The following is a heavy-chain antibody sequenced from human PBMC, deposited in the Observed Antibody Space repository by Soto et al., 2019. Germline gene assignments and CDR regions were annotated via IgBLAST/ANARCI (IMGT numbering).Heavy chain of an antibody. CDR2: IYPGDSDT. V-gene: IGHV5-51*01. D-gene: IGHD3-16*01. J-gene: IGHJ6*02. CDR1: GYRFSSYW. CDR3: ARQGSNGAYYYYGMDV. Sequence: GESLKISCKGSGYRFSSYWIAWVRQMPGKGLEWMGIIYPGDSDTRYSPSFEGQVTISADKSNSTAYLQWSSLKASDTAMYYCARQGSNGAYYYYGMDVWGQGTTVTVSS.